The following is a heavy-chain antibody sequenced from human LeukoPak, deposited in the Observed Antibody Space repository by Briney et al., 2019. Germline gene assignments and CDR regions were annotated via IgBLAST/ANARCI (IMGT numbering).Heavy chain of an antibody. CDR1: EFTVSSYG. CDR3: AKDRGLDY. J-gene: IGHJ4*02. V-gene: IGHV3-30*18. D-gene: IGHD3-10*01. Sequence: PGGSLRLSCAASEFTVSSYGMHWVRQAPGKGLEWVAVISYDGSNKYYADSVKGRFTISRDNSKNTLYLQMNSLRAEDTAVYYCAKDRGLDYWGQGTLVTVSS. CDR2: ISYDGSNK.